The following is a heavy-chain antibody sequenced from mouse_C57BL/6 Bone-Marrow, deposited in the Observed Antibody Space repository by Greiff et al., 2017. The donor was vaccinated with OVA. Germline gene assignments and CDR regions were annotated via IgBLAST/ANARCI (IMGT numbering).Heavy chain of an antibody. CDR1: GFNIKNTY. J-gene: IGHJ4*01. Sequence: EVQLQQSVAELVRPGASVKLSCTASGFNIKNTYMHWVKQRPEQGLEWIGRIDPANDNTKYAPKFQGQATMTADTFSNTAYLQLSSLSSEDTAVYCCARGNFGSSFYAMDYWGQGTSVTVSS. D-gene: IGHD1-1*01. V-gene: IGHV14-3*01. CDR2: IDPANDNT. CDR3: ARGNFGSSFYAMDY.